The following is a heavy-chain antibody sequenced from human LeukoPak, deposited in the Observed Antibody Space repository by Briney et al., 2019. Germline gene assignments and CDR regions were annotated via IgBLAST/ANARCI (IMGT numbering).Heavy chain of an antibody. CDR2: ISSSSSYI. D-gene: IGHD3-10*01. J-gene: IGHJ5*02. Sequence: GGSLRLSCAASGFTFSSYSMNWVRQAPGKGLEWVSSISSSSSYIYYADSVKGRFTISRDNAKNSLYLQMNSLRAEDTAVYYCAKYADPATYLDLWGQGVLVTVSS. V-gene: IGHV3-21*01. CDR1: GFTFSSYS. CDR3: AKYADPATYLDL.